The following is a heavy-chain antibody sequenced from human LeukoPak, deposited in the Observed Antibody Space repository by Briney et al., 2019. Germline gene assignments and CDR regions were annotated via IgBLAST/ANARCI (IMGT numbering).Heavy chain of an antibody. CDR1: GGSFSGYY. Sequence: PSETLPLTCAVYGGSFSGYYWSWIRQPPGKGLEWIGEINHSGSTNYNPSLKSRVTISVDTSKNQFSLKLSSVTAADTAVYYCARFSRFTGYNWFDPWGQGTLVTVSS. V-gene: IGHV4-34*01. CDR3: ARFSRFTGYNWFDP. D-gene: IGHD3-3*01. CDR2: INHSGST. J-gene: IGHJ5*02.